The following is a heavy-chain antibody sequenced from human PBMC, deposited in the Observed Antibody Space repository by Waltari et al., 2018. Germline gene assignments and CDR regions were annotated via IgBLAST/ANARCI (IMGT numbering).Heavy chain of an antibody. V-gene: IGHV4-39*07. CDR1: GGSIGSSSYY. J-gene: IGHJ5*02. CDR2: IYYSGST. D-gene: IGHD4-17*01. Sequence: QLQLQESGPGLVKPSETLSLTCTVSGGSIGSSSYYWGWIRPPPGKGLEWIGSIYYSGSTYYNPSLKSRVTISVDTSKNQFSLKLSSVTAADTAVYYCARRRENDYGDYDWFDPWGQGTLVTVSS. CDR3: ARRRENDYGDYDWFDP.